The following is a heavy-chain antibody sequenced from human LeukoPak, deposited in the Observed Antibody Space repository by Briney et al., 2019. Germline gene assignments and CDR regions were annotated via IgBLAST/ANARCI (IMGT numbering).Heavy chain of an antibody. CDR3: ARVVSGSYLRY. CDR1: GYTFTRYG. J-gene: IGHJ4*02. CDR2: INPKIGNP. V-gene: IGHV7-4-1*02. Sequence: ASVKVSCKASGYTFTRYGVNWVRQAPGQGLEWMGWINPKIGNPTYAQGFTGRFVFSLDTSVTTAYLQISSLKAEDTAVYYCARVVSGSYLRYWGQGTLVTVSS. D-gene: IGHD1-26*01.